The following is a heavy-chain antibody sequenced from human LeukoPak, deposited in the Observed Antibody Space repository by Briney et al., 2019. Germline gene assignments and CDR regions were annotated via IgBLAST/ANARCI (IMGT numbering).Heavy chain of an antibody. J-gene: IGHJ4*02. CDR1: GFTFSSYW. Sequence: PGGSLRLSCAASGFTFSSYWMAWVRQAPGKGLEWVANINQDGNEKCYVDSVKGRFTISRDNAQNSLYLQMNSLRAEDTAVYYCARELATGTGAYTFWGQGTQVTVSS. V-gene: IGHV3-7*01. CDR2: INQDGNEK. D-gene: IGHD3-16*01. CDR3: ARELATGTGAYTF.